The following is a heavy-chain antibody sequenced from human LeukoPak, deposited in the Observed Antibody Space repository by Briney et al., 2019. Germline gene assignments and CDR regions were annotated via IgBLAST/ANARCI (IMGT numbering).Heavy chain of an antibody. Sequence: GSLRLSCAASGFTFSSYAMSWVRQPPGKGLEWIGEINHSGSTNYNPSLKSRVTISVDTSKNQFPLQLRSVTAADTAVYFCARSPMELTSSWDHYFDYWSQGTLVTVSS. V-gene: IGHV4-34*01. J-gene: IGHJ4*02. CDR1: GFTFSSYA. CDR3: ARSPMELTSSWDHYFDY. CDR2: INHSGST. D-gene: IGHD6-13*01.